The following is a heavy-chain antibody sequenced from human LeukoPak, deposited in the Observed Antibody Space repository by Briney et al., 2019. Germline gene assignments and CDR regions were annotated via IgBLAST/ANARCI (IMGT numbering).Heavy chain of an antibody. CDR3: ARGYYDSSGYYDQDWFDP. Sequence: ASVKVSCKASGYTFTSYGISWVRQAPGQGLEWMGWISAYNGNTNYAQKLQGRVTMTTDTSTSTAYMELRSLRSDDTAVYYCARGYYDSSGYYDQDWFDPWGQGTLVTVSS. J-gene: IGHJ5*02. CDR2: ISAYNGNT. V-gene: IGHV1-18*01. D-gene: IGHD3-22*01. CDR1: GYTFTSYG.